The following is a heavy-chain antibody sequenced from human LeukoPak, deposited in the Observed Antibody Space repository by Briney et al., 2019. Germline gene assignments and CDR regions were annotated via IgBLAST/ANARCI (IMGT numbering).Heavy chain of an antibody. Sequence: PGGSLRLSCAASGFTFSSYAMSWVRQAPGKGLEWVSAISGSGGSTYYADSVKGRFTISRDNSKNTLYLQMNSLRAEDTAVYYCAKDLYDGGSYLSYYYYYMDVWGKGTTVTVSS. J-gene: IGHJ6*03. CDR1: GFTFSSYA. CDR2: ISGSGGST. CDR3: AKDLYDGGSYLSYYYYYMDV. D-gene: IGHD1-26*01. V-gene: IGHV3-23*01.